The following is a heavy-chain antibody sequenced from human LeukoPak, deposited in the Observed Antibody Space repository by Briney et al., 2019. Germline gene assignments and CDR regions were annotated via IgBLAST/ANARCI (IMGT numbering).Heavy chain of an antibody. CDR2: INHSGST. Sequence: PSETLSLTCAVYGGSFSGYYWSWIRQPPGKGLEWIGEINHSGSTNYNPSLKSRVTISVDTSKNQFSLKLSSVTAADTAVYYCARGRYYDILTGYSRIKYNWFDPWGQGTLVTVS. CDR1: GGSFSGYY. D-gene: IGHD3-9*01. CDR3: ARGRYYDILTGYSRIKYNWFDP. V-gene: IGHV4-34*01. J-gene: IGHJ5*02.